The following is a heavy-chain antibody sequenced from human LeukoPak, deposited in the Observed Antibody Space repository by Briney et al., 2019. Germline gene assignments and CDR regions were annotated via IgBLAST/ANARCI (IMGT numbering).Heavy chain of an antibody. D-gene: IGHD6-25*01. CDR2: IIPILGIA. Sequence: SVKVSCKASGYTFTSYGISWVRQAPGQGLEWMGRIIPILGIANYAQKFQGRVTITADKSTSTAYMELSSLRSEDTAVYYCARDVGSPFFDYWGQGTLVTVSS. V-gene: IGHV1-69*04. CDR3: ARDVGSPFFDY. J-gene: IGHJ4*02. CDR1: GYTFTSYG.